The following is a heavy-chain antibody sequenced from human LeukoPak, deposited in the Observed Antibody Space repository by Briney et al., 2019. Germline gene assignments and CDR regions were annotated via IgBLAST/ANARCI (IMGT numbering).Heavy chain of an antibody. D-gene: IGHD3-10*01. J-gene: IGHJ3*02. CDR3: ARHASVPFDI. CDR1: GCSFTSYW. CDR2: IYPYDSDT. Sequence: VEAPEISCKGSGCSFTSYWIGWVRQMPGKGLEVVGVIYPYDSDTTYSPSFQGQLTISTDKSITTPYLHEISLRAAHTPMYYCARHASVPFDIWGQGTMVTVSS. V-gene: IGHV5-51*01.